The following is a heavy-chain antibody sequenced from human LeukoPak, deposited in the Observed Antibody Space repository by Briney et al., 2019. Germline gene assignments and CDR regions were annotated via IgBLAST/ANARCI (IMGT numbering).Heavy chain of an antibody. CDR2: IKTSGST. V-gene: IGHV4-4*07. CDR3: AKVAKYYYGSETYFFFED. CDR1: GGSISTYY. Sequence: SETLSLTCTVSGGSISTYYWSWIRQPVGKGLEWIGHIKTSGSTHYNPSLRSRITMSVDTSKNQFSLNLSSVTTADTAVYYCAKVAKYYYGSETYFFFEDWGQGTLVTVSS. J-gene: IGHJ4*02. D-gene: IGHD3-10*01.